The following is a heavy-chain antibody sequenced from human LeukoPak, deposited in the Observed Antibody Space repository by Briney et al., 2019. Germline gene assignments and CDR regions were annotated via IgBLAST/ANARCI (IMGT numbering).Heavy chain of an antibody. CDR1: GYTFTSYY. CDR2: INPSGGST. J-gene: IGHJ6*04. Sequence: GASVKVSCKASGYTFTSYYMHWVRQAPGQGLEWMGIINPSGGSTSYAQKFQGRVTMTRDTSTSTVYMELSSLRSEDTAVHYCARDGTSYYYGSGSPHYYGMDVWGKGTTVTVSS. V-gene: IGHV1-46*01. CDR3: ARDGTSYYYGSGSPHYYGMDV. D-gene: IGHD3-10*01.